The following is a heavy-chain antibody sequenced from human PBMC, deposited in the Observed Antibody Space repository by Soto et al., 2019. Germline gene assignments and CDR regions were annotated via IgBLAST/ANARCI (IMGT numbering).Heavy chain of an antibody. D-gene: IGHD2-2*01. J-gene: IGHJ4*02. V-gene: IGHV3-23*01. CDR3: ARVAPYCSTTTCYIDS. CDR2: IGGSGTGFNT. Sequence: EVQLLESGGGLVRPGGSLRLSCAASGFTFSSYPMKWVRQGPGKGLEWVSTIGGSGTGFNTDYADSVKGRFVISRDNSKTTVSLQMNSLRAEDTALYYCARVAPYCSTTTCYIDSWGQGTLVPVSS. CDR1: GFTFSSYP.